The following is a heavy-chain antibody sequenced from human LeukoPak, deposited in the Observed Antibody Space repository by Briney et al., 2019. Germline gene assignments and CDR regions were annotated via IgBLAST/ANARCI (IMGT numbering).Heavy chain of an antibody. CDR3: ARPGVGSGRYGAFDI. Sequence: SETLSLTCTVSGGSISSYYWSWIRQPPGKGLEWIGYIFYSGSTNYNPSLESRVTMSLDTSKNQFSLKLRSVTAADTAVYYCARPGVGSGRYGAFDIWGQGTLVIVSS. D-gene: IGHD5-18*01. V-gene: IGHV4-59*08. CDR1: GGSISSYY. J-gene: IGHJ3*02. CDR2: IFYSGST.